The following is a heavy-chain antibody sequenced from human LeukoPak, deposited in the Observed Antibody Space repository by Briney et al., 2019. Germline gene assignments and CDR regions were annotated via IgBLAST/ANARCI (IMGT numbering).Heavy chain of an antibody. J-gene: IGHJ4*02. CDR3: ARDSSQYCGGDCSPDY. V-gene: IGHV3-7*01. CDR1: GFTFSSYW. D-gene: IGHD2-21*01. CDR2: IKQDGSEK. Sequence: GGSLRLSCVASGFTFSSYWMSWVRQAPGKGLEWVANIKQDGSEKYYVDSVKGRFTISRDNAKNSLYLQMNSLRAEDTAVYYCARDSSQYCGGDCSPDYWGQGTLVTVSS.